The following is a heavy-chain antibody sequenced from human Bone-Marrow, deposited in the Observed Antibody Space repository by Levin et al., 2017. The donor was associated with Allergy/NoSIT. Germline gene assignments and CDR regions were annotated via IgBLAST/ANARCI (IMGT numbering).Heavy chain of an antibody. CDR2: VYPGDSDT. D-gene: IGHD1-1*01. Sequence: PGGSLRLSCKGSGSSFTTYWIGWVRQMPGKGLEWMGTVYPGDSDTRYSPSFRGQVTISADKSTTTAYLQWTSLRASDTAMYYCTTIGDNWGDLTPYWGQGTLVTVSS. CDR3: TTIGDNWGDLTPY. J-gene: IGHJ4*02. V-gene: IGHV5-51*01. CDR1: GSSFTTYW.